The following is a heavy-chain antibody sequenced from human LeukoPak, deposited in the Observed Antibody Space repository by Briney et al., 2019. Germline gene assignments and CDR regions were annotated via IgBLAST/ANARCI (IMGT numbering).Heavy chain of an antibody. CDR3: ARGSVLLWFGELFPGVVDY. CDR2: INPSGGST. CDR1: GYTFTSYY. J-gene: IGHJ4*02. D-gene: IGHD3-10*01. V-gene: IGHV1-46*01. Sequence: GASVKVSCKASGYTFTSYYMHWVRQAPGQGLEWMGIINPSGGSTTYAQKFQGRVTMTRDMSTSTVYMELSSLRSVDTAVYYCARGSVLLWFGELFPGVVDYWGQGTLVTVSS.